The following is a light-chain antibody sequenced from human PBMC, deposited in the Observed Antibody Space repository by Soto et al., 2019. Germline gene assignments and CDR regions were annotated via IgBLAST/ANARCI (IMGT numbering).Light chain of an antibody. CDR3: CSLTTSHTYV. J-gene: IGLJ1*01. V-gene: IGLV2-18*02. CDR1: STDFVSYNR. Sequence: QSALTQPPSVSGSPGQSVTISCTGTSTDFVSYNRVSWYQQPPGTAPKLIIYHVTYRPSGVSNRYSGSKSGNSASLTISGLQADDEADYYCCSLTTSHTYVFGSGTKLTVL. CDR2: HVT.